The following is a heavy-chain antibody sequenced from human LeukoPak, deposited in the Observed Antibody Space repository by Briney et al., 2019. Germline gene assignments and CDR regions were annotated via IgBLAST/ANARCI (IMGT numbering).Heavy chain of an antibody. D-gene: IGHD1-14*01. Sequence: SETLSLTCTVSGGSISSSSYYWGWIRQPPGKGLEWIGSIYYSGSTYYNPSLKSRVTISVDTSKNQFSLKLSSVTAADTAVYYCARAPGRRYFDYWGQGTLVTVSS. CDR1: GGSISSSSYY. CDR3: ARAPGRRYFDY. CDR2: IYYSGST. J-gene: IGHJ4*02. V-gene: IGHV4-39*01.